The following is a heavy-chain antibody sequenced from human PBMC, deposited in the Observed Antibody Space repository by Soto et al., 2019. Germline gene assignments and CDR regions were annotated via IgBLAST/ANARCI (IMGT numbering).Heavy chain of an antibody. Sequence: SETLSLTCTVSGKSVSTFYWSWIRQPPGKGLEWIGHAYYSGSTNYDPSLKSRVTISVDMSKNQVSLRLTSVTAADTAVYYCARGTDYTQIASYHYGMDVWGQGTSVTVSS. CDR1: GKSVSTFY. D-gene: IGHD4-4*01. CDR3: ARGTDYTQIASYHYGMDV. J-gene: IGHJ6*02. V-gene: IGHV4-59*02. CDR2: AYYSGST.